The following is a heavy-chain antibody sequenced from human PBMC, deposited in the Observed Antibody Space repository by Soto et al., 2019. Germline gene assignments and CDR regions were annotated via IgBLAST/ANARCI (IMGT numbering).Heavy chain of an antibody. CDR3: ARAEVATAYYYGMDV. D-gene: IGHD5-12*01. CDR1: GFSLSTSGMC. V-gene: IGHV2-70*11. J-gene: IGHJ6*02. Sequence: SGPTLVNPTQTLTLTCTFSGFSLSTSGMCVSWIRQPPGKALGWLARIDWDDDKYYSTSLKTRLTISKDTSKNQVVLTMTNMDPVYTALYYCARAEVATAYYYGMDVWGQGTTVTVSS. CDR2: IDWDDDK.